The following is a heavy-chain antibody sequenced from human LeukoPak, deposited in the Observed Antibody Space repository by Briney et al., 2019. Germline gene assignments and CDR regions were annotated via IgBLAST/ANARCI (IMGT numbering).Heavy chain of an antibody. Sequence: GGSLRLSCAVSGFSFSNYAMSWVRQFPGKGLEWVSGISGTGGNTYYADSVKGRFTISRDNSKNMPYLQMNTLTAEDTAIYFCAKDFEFKWQQPSDHWGQGTPVTVSS. J-gene: IGHJ4*02. CDR2: ISGTGGNT. V-gene: IGHV3-23*01. CDR3: AKDFEFKWQQPSDH. CDR1: GFSFSNYA. D-gene: IGHD1/OR15-1a*01.